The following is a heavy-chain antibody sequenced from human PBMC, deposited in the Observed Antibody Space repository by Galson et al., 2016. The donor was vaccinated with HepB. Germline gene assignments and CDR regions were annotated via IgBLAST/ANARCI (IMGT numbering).Heavy chain of an antibody. CDR1: GDSVSSKSAA. Sequence: CAISGDSVSSKSAAWTWIRQSPSRGLEWLGRTYYRSRWYSDYAVSVNSRITINPDTSKNQFSLQLKSVTPEDTAVYYCARDAAAANWFDPWGKGILVTVSS. D-gene: IGHD6-13*01. V-gene: IGHV6-1*01. CDR3: ARDAAAANWFDP. J-gene: IGHJ5*02. CDR2: TYYRSRWYS.